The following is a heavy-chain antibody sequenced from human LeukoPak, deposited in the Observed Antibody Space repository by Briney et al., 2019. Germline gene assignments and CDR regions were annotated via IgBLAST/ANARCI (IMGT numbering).Heavy chain of an antibody. CDR2: ISGSGGST. CDR1: GFTFSSYA. J-gene: IGHJ6*03. D-gene: IGHD2-21*02. Sequence: PGGSLLLSCAASGFTFSSYAMSWVRQAPGKGLEWVSAISGSGGSTYYADSVKGRYTISRDNSKNTLYLQMNSLRAEDTAVYYCARVAYCGGDCYSLDYYYMDVWGKGTTVTVSS. V-gene: IGHV3-23*01. CDR3: ARVAYCGGDCYSLDYYYMDV.